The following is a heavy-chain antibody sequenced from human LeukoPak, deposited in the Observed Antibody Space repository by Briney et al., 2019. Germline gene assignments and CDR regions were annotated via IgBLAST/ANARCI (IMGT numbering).Heavy chain of an antibody. CDR2: FDPEDGET. CDR3: ARGSILTGYDWFDP. Sequence: ASVKVSCKVSGYTLTELSMHWVRQAPGKGLEWMGGFDPEDGETIYAQKFQGRVTMTRDTSISTAYMELSRLRSDDTAVYYCARGSILTGYDWFDPWGQGTLVTVSS. J-gene: IGHJ5*02. D-gene: IGHD3-9*01. V-gene: IGHV1-24*01. CDR1: GYTLTELS.